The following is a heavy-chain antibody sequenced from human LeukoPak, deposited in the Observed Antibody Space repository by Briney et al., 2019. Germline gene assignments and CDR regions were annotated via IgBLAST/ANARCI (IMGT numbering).Heavy chain of an antibody. J-gene: IGHJ4*02. D-gene: IGHD3-22*01. CDR1: GGSISSGSYY. CDR2: IYTSGST. CDR3: ARGARDSSGYYYPFDY. Sequence: PSQTLSLTCTVSGGSISSGSYYWSWIRQPAGKGLEWIGRIYTSGSTNYNPSLKSRVTISVDTSKNQFSLKLSSVTAADTAVYYCARGARDSSGYYYPFDYWGPGTLVTVSS. V-gene: IGHV4-61*02.